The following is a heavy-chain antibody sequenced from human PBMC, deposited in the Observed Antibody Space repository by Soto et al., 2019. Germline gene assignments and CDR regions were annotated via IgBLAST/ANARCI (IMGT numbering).Heavy chain of an antibody. J-gene: IGHJ5*02. CDR3: ATITDYDILTGSPLNNWFDP. V-gene: IGHV1-18*01. CDR2: ISAYNGNT. D-gene: IGHD3-9*01. Sequence: ASVKVSCKASGYTFTSYGISWVRQAPGQGLEWMGWISAYNGNTNYAQKLQGRVTMTTDTSTSTAYMELSSLRSEDTAVYYCATITDYDILTGSPLNNWFDPWGQGTLVTVSS. CDR1: GYTFTSYG.